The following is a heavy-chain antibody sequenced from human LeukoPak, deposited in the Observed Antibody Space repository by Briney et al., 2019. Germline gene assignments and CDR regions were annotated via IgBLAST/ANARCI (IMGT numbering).Heavy chain of an antibody. CDR2: IHHRAGA. CDR1: GGSFNDYY. J-gene: IGHJ6*02. Sequence: SETLSLTCAVYGGSFNDYYWSWIRHLPGKGLEWIGEIHHRAGANYNPSLWGRVTISADTSKNQFSLHLTSVTAADTATFYCARGPVRDDGLTGISYYFGLDVWGHGTTVTVFS. CDR3: ARGPVRDDGLTGISYYFGLDV. V-gene: IGHV4-34*01. D-gene: IGHD2-21*02.